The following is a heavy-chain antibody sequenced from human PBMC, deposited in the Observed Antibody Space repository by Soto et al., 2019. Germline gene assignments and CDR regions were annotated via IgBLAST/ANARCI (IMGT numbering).Heavy chain of an antibody. CDR2: ISYDGSNK. CDR3: AKDSYVDIVATPLGY. J-gene: IGHJ4*02. CDR1: GFTFSSYG. D-gene: IGHD5-12*01. Sequence: GRSLRLSCAASGFTFSSYGMRCVRQAPGKGLEWVAVISYDGSNKYYADSVKGRFTISRDNSKNTLYLQMNSLRAEDTAVYYCAKDSYVDIVATPLGYWGQGTLVTVSS. V-gene: IGHV3-30*18.